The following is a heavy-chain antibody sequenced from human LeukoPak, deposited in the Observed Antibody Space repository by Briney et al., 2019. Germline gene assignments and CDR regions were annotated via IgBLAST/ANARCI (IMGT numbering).Heavy chain of an antibody. V-gene: IGHV3-33*01. J-gene: IGHJ4*02. Sequence: PGGSLRLSCATSGFTFTSYGMHWVRQAPGGGLEWVAALWSDGIKTSYADSVRGRFTISRDNSRHTLYLQMDSLRAEDTAVYYCGRDYASSWTPLFNYWGQGTLVTVSS. D-gene: IGHD6-13*01. CDR2: LWSDGIKT. CDR3: GRDYASSWTPLFNY. CDR1: GFTFTSYG.